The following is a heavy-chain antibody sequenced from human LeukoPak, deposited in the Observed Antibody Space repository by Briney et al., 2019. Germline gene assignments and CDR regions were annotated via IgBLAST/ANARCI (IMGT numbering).Heavy chain of an antibody. Sequence: GGSLRLSCAASGFTFSNSWMTWVRQAPGKGLEWVAYMKEDGTEIYYVDSVKGRFTISRDNSQNTVSLQLNNLRIEDTALYYCAKTSLSDPSGHYYYMDVWGKGTTVTVSS. V-gene: IGHV3-7*01. CDR1: GFTFSNSW. D-gene: IGHD3-3*01. CDR2: MKEDGTEI. CDR3: AKTSLSDPSGHYYYMDV. J-gene: IGHJ6*03.